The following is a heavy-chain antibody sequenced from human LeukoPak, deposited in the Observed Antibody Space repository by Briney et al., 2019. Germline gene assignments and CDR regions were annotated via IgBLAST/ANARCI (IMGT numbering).Heavy chain of an antibody. CDR1: GGSISTYY. CDR3: ARGGWYSHL. Sequence: SETLSLTCTVPGGSISTYYRSWIRQPPGKGLEWIGYIYYSGSTYNPSLKSRVTISVDTSKNQFYLKLSSVTGADTAVYYCARGGWYSHLWGQGALVTVSS. D-gene: IGHD6-19*01. J-gene: IGHJ5*02. CDR2: IYYSGST. V-gene: IGHV4-59*01.